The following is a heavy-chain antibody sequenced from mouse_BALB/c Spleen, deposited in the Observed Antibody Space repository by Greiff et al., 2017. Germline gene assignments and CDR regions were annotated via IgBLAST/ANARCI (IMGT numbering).Heavy chain of an antibody. CDR1: GYTFTNFW. J-gene: IGHJ4*01. Sequence: QVQLKQSGAELAKPGASVKMSCKASGYTFTNFWMHWVKQRPGQGLEWIGYINPSTGYTEYNQKFKDEATLTADKSSSTAYMQLSSLTSEDSAVYYCARGEGFYSMDYWGQGTSVTVSS. V-gene: IGHV1-7*01. CDR3: ARGEGFYSMDY. CDR2: INPSTGYT.